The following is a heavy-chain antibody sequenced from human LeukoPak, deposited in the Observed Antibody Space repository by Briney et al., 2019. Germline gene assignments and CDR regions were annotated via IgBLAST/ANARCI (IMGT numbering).Heavy chain of an antibody. CDR1: GGSISSSGYY. CDR2: INYSGTT. CDR3: ARLRDGRWLLEY. D-gene: IGHD5-24*01. J-gene: IGHJ4*02. Sequence: SETLSLTCTASGGSISSSGYYWGWIRQPPGKGLEWIASINYSGTTYYNPSLKSRVTISEDRSKNQFSLKLSSVTAADTAVYYCARLRDGRWLLEYWGQGTLVTVSS. V-gene: IGHV4-39*01.